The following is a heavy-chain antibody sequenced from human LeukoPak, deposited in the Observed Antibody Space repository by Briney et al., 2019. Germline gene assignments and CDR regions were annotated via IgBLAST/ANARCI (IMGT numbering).Heavy chain of an antibody. J-gene: IGHJ4*02. V-gene: IGHV3-48*01. CDR2: ISGDGNAK. CDR1: GFTFSTHW. CDR3: ARDYVYAFDY. D-gene: IGHD2/OR15-2a*01. Sequence: PGGSLRLPCAASGFTFSTHWMTWVRQAPGKGLEWVSYISGDGNAKHYTDSVKGRFTISRDNAKNALYLQMNSLRAEDTAVYFCARDYVYAFDYWGQGTLVTVSS.